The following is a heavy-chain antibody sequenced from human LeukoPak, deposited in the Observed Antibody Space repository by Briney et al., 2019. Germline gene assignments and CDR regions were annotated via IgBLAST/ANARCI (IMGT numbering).Heavy chain of an antibody. J-gene: IGHJ4*02. V-gene: IGHV3-20*04. Sequence: PGGSLRLSCAASGFSFSNYGMSWVRQAPGKGLGWVSGINWNGGSTGYADSVKGRFTISRDNAKNSLYLQMNSLRAEDTALYYCARESDSSGYYEYWGQGTLVTVSS. CDR3: ARESDSSGYYEY. CDR1: GFSFSNYG. CDR2: INWNGGST. D-gene: IGHD3-22*01.